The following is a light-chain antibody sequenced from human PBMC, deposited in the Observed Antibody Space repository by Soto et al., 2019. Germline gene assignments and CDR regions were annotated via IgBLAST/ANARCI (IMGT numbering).Light chain of an antibody. J-gene: IGLJ3*02. V-gene: IGLV2-8*01. CDR1: SRDVGGYDY. CDR2: EVN. CDR3: SSYAGNNNLV. Sequence: QSVLTQTPSASGSPGQSVTISCTGTSRDVGGYDYVSWYQQHPGKAPKLMIYEVNKRPSGVPDRFSGSKSGNTASLTVSGLQAEDEDDYYCSSYAGNNNLVFGGGTKLTVL.